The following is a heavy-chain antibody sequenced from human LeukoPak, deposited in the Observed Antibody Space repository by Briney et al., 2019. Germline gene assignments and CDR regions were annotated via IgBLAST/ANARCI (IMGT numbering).Heavy chain of an antibody. CDR3: TTGPVADDY. CDR2: IKSKTDGGTT. CDR1: GFTFSNAW. Sequence: PGGSLRLSCAASGFTFSNAWMSWVRQAPGKGLEWAGRIKSKTDGGTTDYAAPVKGRFTISRDDSKNTLYLQMNSLKTEDTAVYYCTTGPVADDYWGQGTLVTVSS. V-gene: IGHV3-15*01. D-gene: IGHD6-19*01. J-gene: IGHJ4*02.